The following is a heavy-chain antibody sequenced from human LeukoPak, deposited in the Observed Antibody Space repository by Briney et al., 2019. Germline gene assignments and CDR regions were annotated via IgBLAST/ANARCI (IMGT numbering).Heavy chain of an antibody. Sequence: ASVKVSCKASGYTFTGYYMHWVRQAPGQGLEWMGWINPNSGGTNYAQKFQGWVTMTRDTSISTAYMELSRLRSDGTAVYYCARGTRITIFGVVIWSGSYFDYWGQGTLVTVSS. V-gene: IGHV1-2*04. CDR3: ARGTRITIFGVVIWSGSYFDY. J-gene: IGHJ4*02. CDR1: GYTFTGYY. D-gene: IGHD3-3*01. CDR2: INPNSGGT.